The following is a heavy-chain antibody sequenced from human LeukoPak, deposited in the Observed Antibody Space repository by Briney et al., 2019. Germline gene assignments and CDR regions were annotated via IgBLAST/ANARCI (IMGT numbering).Heavy chain of an antibody. J-gene: IGHJ6*02. CDR2: IYYSGST. V-gene: IGHV4-39*07. Sequence: PSETLSLTCTVSGGSISSSSYYWGWIRQPPGKGLEWIGSIYYSGSTYYNPSLKSRVTISIDTSKNQFSLKLTSVTAADTAVYYCARPYRSHRYSYYYGIDVWGQGTTVTVSS. D-gene: IGHD3-9*01. CDR1: GGSISSSSYY. CDR3: ARPYRSHRYSYYYGIDV.